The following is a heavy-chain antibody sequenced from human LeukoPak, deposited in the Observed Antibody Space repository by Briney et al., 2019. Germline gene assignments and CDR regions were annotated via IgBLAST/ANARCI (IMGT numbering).Heavy chain of an antibody. D-gene: IGHD2-15*01. V-gene: IGHV5-51*01. CDR1: GYSFTNYW. J-gene: IGHJ4*02. Sequence: GESLKISCKGSGYSFTNYWIGWVRQMPGKGLEWMCIIYPGDSDTRYSPSFQGQVTISADKSIRTAYLQWSSLKASDTAMYYCARYCSGGTCHQGIDYWGQGTLVTVSS. CDR2: IYPGDSDT. CDR3: ARYCSGGTCHQGIDY.